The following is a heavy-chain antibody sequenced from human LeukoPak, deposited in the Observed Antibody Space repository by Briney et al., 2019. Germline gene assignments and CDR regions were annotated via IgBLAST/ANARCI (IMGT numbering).Heavy chain of an antibody. V-gene: IGHV4-30-4*01. D-gene: IGHD6-13*01. Sequence: SETLSLTCTVSGGSISSGDYYWSWIRQPPGKGLEWIGYIYYSGSTYYNPSLKSRVTISVDTSKNQFSLKLSSVTAADSAVYYCASPLSSYSSSWTNWFDPCGQGTLVTVSS. J-gene: IGHJ5*02. CDR3: ASPLSSYSSSWTNWFDP. CDR2: IYYSGST. CDR1: GGSISSGDYY.